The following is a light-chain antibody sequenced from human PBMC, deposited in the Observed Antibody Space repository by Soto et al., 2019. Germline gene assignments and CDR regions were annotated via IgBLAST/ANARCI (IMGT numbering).Light chain of an antibody. CDR3: QQYNNWPPLT. Sequence: ELVITQSPATLSVSPGEGATLSCRASPTVSSNLAWYQQKPGQAPRLLIYAASTRATGIPARFRGSGSGTEFTLTITSLQSEDFAVYYCQQYNNWPPLTFGGGTKVDIK. V-gene: IGKV3-15*01. CDR2: AAS. CDR1: PTVSSN. J-gene: IGKJ4*01.